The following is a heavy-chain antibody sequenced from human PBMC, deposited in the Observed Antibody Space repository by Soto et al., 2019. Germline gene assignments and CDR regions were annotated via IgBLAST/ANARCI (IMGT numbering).Heavy chain of an antibody. CDR1: GFTFSSYG. CDR3: AKAPGIAAAFDY. V-gene: IGHV3-30*18. J-gene: IGHJ4*02. CDR2: ISYDGGNK. Sequence: GGSLRLSCAASGFTFSSYGMHWVRQAPGKGLEWVAVISYDGGNKYYADSVRGRFTISRDNSKNTLYLQMNSLRAEDTAVYYCAKAPGIAAAFDYWGQGALVTVSS. D-gene: IGHD6-13*01.